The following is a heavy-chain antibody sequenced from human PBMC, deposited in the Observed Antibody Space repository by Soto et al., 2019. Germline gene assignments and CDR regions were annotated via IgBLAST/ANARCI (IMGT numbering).Heavy chain of an antibody. V-gene: IGHV1-3*01. CDR2: INAGNGNT. CDR3: ARVGDFWSGYYYGY. J-gene: IGHJ4*02. Sequence: ASVKVSCKTSGYTFTSYAMHWVRQAPGQRLEWMGWINAGNGNTKYSQKFQGRVTITRDTSASTAYMELSSLRSEDTAVYYCARVGDFWSGYYYGYWGQGTLVTVSS. D-gene: IGHD3-3*01. CDR1: GYTFTSYA.